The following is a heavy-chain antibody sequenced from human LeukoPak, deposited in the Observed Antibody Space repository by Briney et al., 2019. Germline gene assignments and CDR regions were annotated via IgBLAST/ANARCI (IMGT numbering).Heavy chain of an antibody. CDR3: ARVRNGYSYDAFDI. Sequence: PGGSLRLSCAASGFIFSSYGMSWVRQAPGKGLEWVSGINWNGSSTGYADSVKGRFTISRDNAKNSLYLQMNSLRAEDTALYYCARVRNGYSYDAFDIWGQGTMVTVSS. CDR2: INWNGSST. CDR1: GFIFSSYG. J-gene: IGHJ3*02. D-gene: IGHD5-24*01. V-gene: IGHV3-20*04.